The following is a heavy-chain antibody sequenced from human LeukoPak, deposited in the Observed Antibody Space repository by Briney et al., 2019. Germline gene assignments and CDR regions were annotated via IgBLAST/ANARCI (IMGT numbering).Heavy chain of an antibody. CDR3: ARALYI. Sequence: GGTLRLSCAASGFTLSSYEMNWGRRAPGKGLEWVSYSSSSGYAIYYADSVKGRFTISRDNAKNSLYLQMSSLGAEDTAVYYCARALYIWGQGTMVTVSS. J-gene: IGHJ3*02. CDR1: GFTLSSYE. CDR2: SSSSGYAI. V-gene: IGHV3-48*03.